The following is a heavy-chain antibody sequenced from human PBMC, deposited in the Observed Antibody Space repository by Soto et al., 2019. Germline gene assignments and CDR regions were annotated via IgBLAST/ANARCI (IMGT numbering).Heavy chain of an antibody. CDR2: IWYDGSNK. CDR1: GFTFSNFG. Sequence: QVQLVESGGGVVQPGRSLRLSCAASGFTFSNFGMHWVRQAPGKGLEWVAVIWYDGSNKYYADSVKGRFTISKDNSNNTLSLQMNILRAEGTAVYFCVRASGYFLSAAWGQGTMVTVSS. D-gene: IGHD6-13*01. V-gene: IGHV3-33*01. J-gene: IGHJ3*01. CDR3: VRASGYFLSAA.